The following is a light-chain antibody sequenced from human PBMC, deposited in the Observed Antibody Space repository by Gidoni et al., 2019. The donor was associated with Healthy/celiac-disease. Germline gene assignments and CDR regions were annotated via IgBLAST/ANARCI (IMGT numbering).Light chain of an antibody. V-gene: IGKV1-33*01. CDR2: DAS. Sequence: DIQMTQSPSSLSASVGDRVTITCQASQDISNYLNWYQQKPGKAPKLLIYDASNLETVVPSRFSGSGSGTDFTFTISSLQPEDIATYYCQQYDNLPLCSFXQXTKLEIK. CDR1: QDISNY. CDR3: QQYDNLPLCS. J-gene: IGKJ2*04.